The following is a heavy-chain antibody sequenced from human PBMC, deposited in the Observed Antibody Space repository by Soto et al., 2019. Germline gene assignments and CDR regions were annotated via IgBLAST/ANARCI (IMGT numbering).Heavy chain of an antibody. J-gene: IGHJ6*02. V-gene: IGHV3-74*01. CDR3: ASGRAAAGNNYYYYGMDV. CDR1: GFTFSSYW. CDR2: INSDGSST. D-gene: IGHD6-13*01. Sequence: PGGSLRLSCAASGFTFSSYWMHWVRQAPGKGLVWVSRINSDGSSTSYADSVKGRFTISRDNAKNTLYLQMNSLRAEDTAVYYCASGRAAAGNNYYYYGMDVWGQGTTVTVPS.